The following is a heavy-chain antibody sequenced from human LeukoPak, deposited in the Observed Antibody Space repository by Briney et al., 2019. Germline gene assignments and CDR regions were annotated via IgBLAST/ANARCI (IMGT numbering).Heavy chain of an antibody. CDR1: GGSMSSSSYY. V-gene: IGHV4-39*07. D-gene: IGHD6-6*01. CDR3: ARERVGTLAARRLDP. Sequence: SGTLSLTCSVSGGSMSSSSYYWGWIRQPPGKGLEWIGNIYYSGSAYYNPSLKSRVTISVDTSKNQFSLKLSSVTAADTAVYYCARERVGTLAARRLDPWGQGTLVTVSS. CDR2: IYYSGSA. J-gene: IGHJ5*02.